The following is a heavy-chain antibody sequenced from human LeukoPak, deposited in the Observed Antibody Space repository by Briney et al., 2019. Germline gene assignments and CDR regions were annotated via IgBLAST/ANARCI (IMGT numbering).Heavy chain of an antibody. CDR2: ISWNSGSI. J-gene: IGHJ4*02. CDR3: ANKDY. CDR1: GFTFDDYA. V-gene: IGHV3-9*01. Sequence: SLRLSCAASGFTFDDYAMHWVRQAPGKGLEWVSGISWNSGSIGYADSVKGRFTISKDNAKNSLYLQMNSLRAEDTALYYCANKDYWGQGTLVTVSS.